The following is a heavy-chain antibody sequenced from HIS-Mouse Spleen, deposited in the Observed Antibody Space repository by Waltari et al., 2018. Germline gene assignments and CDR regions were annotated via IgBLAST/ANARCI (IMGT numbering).Heavy chain of an antibody. CDR1: GFAFSSYR. V-gene: IGHV3-21*01. CDR3: ARDPSGYDNH. CDR2: ISSSSSYI. Sequence: EVQLVESGGGLVKPGGSLRLSWAASGFAFSSYRMTWVRQAPGKGLEWVSSISSSSSYIYYADSVKGRFTISRDNAKNSLYLQMNSLRAEDTAVYYCARDPSGYDNHWGQGTLVTVSS. J-gene: IGHJ5*02. D-gene: IGHD5-12*01.